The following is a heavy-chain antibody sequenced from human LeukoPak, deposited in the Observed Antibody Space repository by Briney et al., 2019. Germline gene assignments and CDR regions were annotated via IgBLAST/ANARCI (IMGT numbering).Heavy chain of an antibody. CDR2: IYYSGST. D-gene: IGHD3-10*01. Sequence: SETLSLTCTVSGGSISSSSYYWGWIRQPPGKGLEWIGSIYYSGSTYYNPSLKSRVTISVDTSKNQFSLKLSSVTAADTAVYYCARLYRKETTYGSGTHIPMDGMDVWGQGTTVTVSS. CDR3: ARLYRKETTYGSGTHIPMDGMDV. J-gene: IGHJ6*02. CDR1: GGSISSSSYY. V-gene: IGHV4-39*07.